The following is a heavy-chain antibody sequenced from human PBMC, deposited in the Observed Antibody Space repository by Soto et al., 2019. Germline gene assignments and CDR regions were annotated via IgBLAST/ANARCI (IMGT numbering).Heavy chain of an antibody. V-gene: IGHV3-15*01. CDR1: GLSFSDAW. D-gene: IGHD1-26*01. J-gene: IGHJ4*02. CDR2: IKSQPSGGTT. CDR3: TADLPGESNLIDY. Sequence: EVQLVEVGGGLVKPGVSLRLSCVASGLSFSDAWMSWVRQAPGKGLEWVGRIKSQPSGGTTDYAAPVRGRFTISRDDSKNTWYLQMNSLKTEDTAVYFCTADLPGESNLIDYWGQGTLVTVSS.